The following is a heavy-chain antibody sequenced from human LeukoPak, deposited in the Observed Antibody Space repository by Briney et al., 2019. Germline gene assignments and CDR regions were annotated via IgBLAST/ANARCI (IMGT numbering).Heavy chain of an antibody. J-gene: IGHJ5*02. D-gene: IGHD3-22*01. V-gene: IGHV4-59*01. CDR2: IYYSVST. CDR1: GGSISSYY. Sequence: PSETLSLTCTVSGGSISSYYWSWIRQPPGEGLEWIGYIYYSVSTNYNPSLKSRVTISVDTSKNQFSLKLSSVTAADTAVYYCARGYYYDSSGYLFDPWGQGTLVTVSS. CDR3: ARGYYYDSSGYLFDP.